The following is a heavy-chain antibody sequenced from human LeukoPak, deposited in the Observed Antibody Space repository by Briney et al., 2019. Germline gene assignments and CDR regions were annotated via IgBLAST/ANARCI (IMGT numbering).Heavy chain of an antibody. Sequence: ASVKVSCKVSGYTLTELSMHWVRQAPGKGLEWMGGFDPEDGETIYAQKFQGRVTMTEDTSTDTAYMELSSLRSEDTAVYYCARGSARAPGIVYWGQGTLVTVSS. CDR1: GYTLTELS. J-gene: IGHJ4*02. CDR3: ARGSARAPGIVY. V-gene: IGHV1-24*01. D-gene: IGHD6-13*01. CDR2: FDPEDGET.